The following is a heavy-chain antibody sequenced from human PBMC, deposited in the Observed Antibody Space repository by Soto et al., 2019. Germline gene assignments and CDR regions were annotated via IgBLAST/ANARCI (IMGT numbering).Heavy chain of an antibody. J-gene: IGHJ6*02. CDR2: IKKDGSEN. CDR1: GFSLGSYW. CDR3: VRDWRDEKSPWGDV. V-gene: IGHV3-7*01. Sequence: EVQLVESGGGLVQPGGSLRLSCEASGFSLGSYWMTWVRQSPEKGLEWVANIKKDGSENHYVDSVKGRFTISRDNAKNSLYLQMNNLRDEDTAVYYCVRDWRDEKSPWGDVWGQGTTVIVSS. D-gene: IGHD3-3*01.